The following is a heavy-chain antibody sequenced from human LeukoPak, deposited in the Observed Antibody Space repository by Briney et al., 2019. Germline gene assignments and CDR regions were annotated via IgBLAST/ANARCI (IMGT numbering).Heavy chain of an antibody. CDR3: ARVPVVVVAATSGYYYGMDV. Sequence: SETLSLTCGVSGGSFSGYYWSWIRQPPGKGLEWIGEINHSGSTNYNPSLKSRVTISVDTSKNQFSLKLSSVTAADTAVYYCARVPVVVVAATSGYYYGMDVWGQGTTVTVSS. D-gene: IGHD2-15*01. V-gene: IGHV4-34*01. J-gene: IGHJ6*02. CDR1: GGSFSGYY. CDR2: INHSGST.